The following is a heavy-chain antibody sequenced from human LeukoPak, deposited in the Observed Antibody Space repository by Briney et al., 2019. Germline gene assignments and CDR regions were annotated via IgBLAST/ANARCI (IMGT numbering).Heavy chain of an antibody. D-gene: IGHD3-9*01. J-gene: IGHJ6*03. CDR1: GFTFSSYG. CDR3: AKDHYDIHPYYYYYMDV. V-gene: IGHV3-30*02. Sequence: PGGSLRLSCAASGFTFSSYGMHWVRQAPGKGLEWVAFIRYDGSNKYYADSVKGRFTISRDNSKNTLYLQMNSLRAEDTAVYYCAKDHYDIHPYYYYYMDVWGKGTTVTISS. CDR2: IRYDGSNK.